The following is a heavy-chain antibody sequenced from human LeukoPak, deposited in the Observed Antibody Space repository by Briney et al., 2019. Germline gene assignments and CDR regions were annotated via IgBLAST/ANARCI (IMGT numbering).Heavy chain of an antibody. CDR3: AGGSSYYMDV. CDR1: GYTCTSYG. Sequence: ASVKVSCNASGYTCTSYGISWVRQAPGQGLEWMGWISAYNGNTNYAQKLQGRVTMTTDTSTKTAYMELRSLRSDDTAVYYCAGGSSYYMDVWGKGTAVTVSS. V-gene: IGHV1-18*01. CDR2: ISAYNGNT. J-gene: IGHJ6*03. D-gene: IGHD6-6*01.